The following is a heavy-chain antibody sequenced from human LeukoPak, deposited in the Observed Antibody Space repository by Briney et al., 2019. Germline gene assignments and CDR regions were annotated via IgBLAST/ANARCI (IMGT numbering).Heavy chain of an antibody. D-gene: IGHD2-2*01. J-gene: IGHJ6*03. Sequence: GXXLRLSCGASGFNFGYYWMHWVRHVPGKGLEWVSGISDSGGSTNYADSVKGRFTISRDNSKNTLYLQMNSLRAEDTAVYYCAKSSTSQLYYYYHMDVWGKGTTVTVSS. V-gene: IGHV3-23*01. CDR2: ISDSGGST. CDR3: AKSSTSQLYYYYHMDV. CDR1: GFNFGYYW.